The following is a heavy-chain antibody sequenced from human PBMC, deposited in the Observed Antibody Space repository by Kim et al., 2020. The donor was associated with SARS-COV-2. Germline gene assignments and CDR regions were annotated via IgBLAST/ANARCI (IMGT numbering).Heavy chain of an antibody. CDR3: ARTRRFLDHKTGTPEAPYRFFDI. D-gene: IGHD3-3*01. V-gene: IGHV3-11*01. CDR1: GFTFSDYY. J-gene: IGHJ3*02. Sequence: GGSLRLSCAASGFTFSDYYMSWIRQAPGKGLEWVSYISSSGSTIYYADSVKGRFTISRDNAKNSLYLQMNSLRAEDTAVYYCARTRRFLDHKTGTPEAPYRFFDIWGQGTMVTVSS. CDR2: ISSSGSTI.